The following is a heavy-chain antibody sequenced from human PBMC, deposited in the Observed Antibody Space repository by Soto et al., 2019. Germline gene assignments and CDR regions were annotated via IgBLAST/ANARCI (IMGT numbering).Heavy chain of an antibody. CDR2: IDPSDSYI. D-gene: IGHD6-6*01. V-gene: IGHV5-10-1*03. CDR3: ARRGSSSSFFYDS. Sequence: EVQLVQSGAEVKMPGESLRISCQGSGYSFTSSWISWVRQMPGEGLEWMGRIDPSDSYINYSPSFQGRVTISADKSISTAYLQWSSLKASDTAMYYCARRGSSSSFFYDSWGQGTLVTVSS. J-gene: IGHJ4*02. CDR1: GYSFTSSW.